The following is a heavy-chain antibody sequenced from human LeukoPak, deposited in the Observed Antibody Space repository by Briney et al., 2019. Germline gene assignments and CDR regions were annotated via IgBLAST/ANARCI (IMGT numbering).Heavy chain of an antibody. Sequence: PGGSLRLSCAASGFTFSTYEMNWVRQARGKGLEWVSHISSSGSTTYYADSVKGRFTISRDNAKNSLYLQMNSLRAEDTAVYYCASPQYYFDYWGQGTLVTVSS. CDR1: GFTFSTYE. CDR3: ASPQYYFDY. CDR2: ISSSGSTT. V-gene: IGHV3-48*03. J-gene: IGHJ4*02. D-gene: IGHD5-24*01.